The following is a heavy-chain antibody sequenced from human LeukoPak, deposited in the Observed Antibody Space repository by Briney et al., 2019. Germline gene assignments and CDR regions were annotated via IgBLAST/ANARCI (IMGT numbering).Heavy chain of an antibody. CDR3: ARDDGGNPVSDY. J-gene: IGHJ4*02. D-gene: IGHD4-23*01. Sequence: SVKVSFKASGGTFSSYAISWVRQAPGQGLEWVGRIIPIFGTANYAQKFQGRVTITTDESTSTAYMKLSSLRSEDTAVYYCARDDGGNPVSDYWGQGTLVTVSS. CDR2: IIPIFGTA. CDR1: GGTFSSYA. V-gene: IGHV1-69*05.